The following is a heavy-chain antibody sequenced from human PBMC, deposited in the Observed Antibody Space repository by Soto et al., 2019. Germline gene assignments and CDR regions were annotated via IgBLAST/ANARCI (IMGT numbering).Heavy chain of an antibody. Sequence: QVQLVESGGGVVQPGRSLRLSCAASGFTFSSYGMHWVRQAPGKGLEWVAVVWYDGSNKYYADSVKGRFTISRDNSKNTLYLEMNSLRAEDTAVYYCARDRDRGWFDPWGQGTLVTVSS. D-gene: IGHD3-22*01. CDR1: GFTFSSYG. CDR3: ARDRDRGWFDP. J-gene: IGHJ5*02. V-gene: IGHV3-33*01. CDR2: VWYDGSNK.